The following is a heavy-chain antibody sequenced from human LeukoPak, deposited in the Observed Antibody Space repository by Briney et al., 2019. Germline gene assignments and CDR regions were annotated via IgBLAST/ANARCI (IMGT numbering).Heavy chain of an antibody. Sequence: GASVKVSCKASGYTFSDYYLHWVRQAPGQGLEWMGWININSGGTNSAQRFQGRVTMTRDTSISTAYMELSRLRSDDTAVYYCARGLVVVVPAAENWFDPWGQGTLVTVSS. CDR2: ININSGGT. CDR1: GYTFSDYY. D-gene: IGHD2-2*01. CDR3: ARGLVVVVPAAENWFDP. V-gene: IGHV1-2*02. J-gene: IGHJ5*02.